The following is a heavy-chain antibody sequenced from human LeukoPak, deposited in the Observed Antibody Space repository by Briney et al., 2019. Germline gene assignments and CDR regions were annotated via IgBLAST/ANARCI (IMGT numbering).Heavy chain of an antibody. V-gene: IGHV1-3*01. CDR1: GYTFTSYA. CDR3: ASWAYYDSSGYSNWFDP. J-gene: IGHJ5*02. CDR2: INAGNGNT. D-gene: IGHD3-22*01. Sequence: GASVKVSCKASGYTFTSYAMHWVRQAPGQRLEWMGWINAGNGNTKYSQKFQGRVTITRDTSASTAYMELSSLRSEDTAVYYCASWAYYDSSGYSNWFDPWGQGTLVTVSS.